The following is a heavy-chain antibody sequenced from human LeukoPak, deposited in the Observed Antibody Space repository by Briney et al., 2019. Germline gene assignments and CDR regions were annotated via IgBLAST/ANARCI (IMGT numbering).Heavy chain of an antibody. Sequence: GGSLRLSCAASGFTFRSYWMHWVRQAPGKGLVWVSRINSDGSSTSYADSVKGRFTISRDNAKNSLYLQMNSLRAEDTAVYYCARGAPYYDSSGYYYDYFDYWGQGTLVTVSS. CDR3: ARGAPYYDSSGYYYDYFDY. V-gene: IGHV3-74*01. CDR1: GFTFRSYW. J-gene: IGHJ4*02. CDR2: INSDGSST. D-gene: IGHD3-22*01.